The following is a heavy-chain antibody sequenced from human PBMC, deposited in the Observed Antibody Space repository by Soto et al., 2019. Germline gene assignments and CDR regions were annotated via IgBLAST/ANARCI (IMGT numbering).Heavy chain of an antibody. CDR3: ARGRRIVEVTAIPGKYHVDD. CDR2: INHSGST. D-gene: IGHD2-21*02. J-gene: IGHJ4*01. Sequence: PSETLSLTCAVYGGSFSGYYWSWIRQPPGKGLERIGEINHSGSTNYNPSLKSRVSISIDTSKNQFSLKLSSVTAAAAAVDDCARGRRIVEVTAIPGKYHVDDWGQGTPVTVSS. CDR1: GGSFSGYY. V-gene: IGHV4-34*01.